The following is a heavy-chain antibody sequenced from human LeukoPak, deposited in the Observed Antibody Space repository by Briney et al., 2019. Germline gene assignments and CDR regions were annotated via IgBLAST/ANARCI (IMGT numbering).Heavy chain of an antibody. CDR1: GGPISSSNW. CDR3: ARDSPMVRGVMMY. D-gene: IGHD3-10*01. V-gene: IGHV4-4*02. J-gene: IGHJ4*02. Sequence: SSGTLSLTCAVSGGPISSSNWWSWVRQPPGKGLEWIGEIYHSGSTNYNPSLKSRVTISVDKSKNQFSLKLSSVTAADTAVYYCARDSPMVRGVMMYWGQGTLVTVSS. CDR2: IYHSGST.